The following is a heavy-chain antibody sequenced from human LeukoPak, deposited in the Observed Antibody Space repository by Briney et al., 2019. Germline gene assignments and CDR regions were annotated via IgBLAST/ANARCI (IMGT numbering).Heavy chain of an antibody. CDR2: IYYSGST. V-gene: IGHV4-39*07. Sequence: PSETLSHTCTVSGGSISSSSYYWGWIRHPPGKGLEWIGSIYYSGSTYYNPSLKSRVTISVDTSKNQFSLKLNSVTAADTAVYYCARDHSSSSEDYWGQGTLVTVSS. CDR3: ARDHSSSSEDY. J-gene: IGHJ4*02. CDR1: GGSISSSSYY. D-gene: IGHD6-13*01.